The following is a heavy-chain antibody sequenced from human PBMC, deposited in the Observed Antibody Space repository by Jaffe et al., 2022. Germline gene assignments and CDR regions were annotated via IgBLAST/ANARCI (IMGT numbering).Heavy chain of an antibody. D-gene: IGHD2-15*01. J-gene: IGHJ5*02. CDR2: IYHSGST. CDR1: GYSISSGYY. Sequence: QVQLQESGPGLVKPSETLSLTCAVSGYSISSGYYWGWIRQPPGKGLEWIGSIYHSGSTYYNPSLKSRVTISVDTSKNQFSLKLSSVTAADTAVYYCARAFIVVVVAATQHWFDPWGQGTLVTVSS. V-gene: IGHV4-38-2*01. CDR3: ARAFIVVVVAATQHWFDP.